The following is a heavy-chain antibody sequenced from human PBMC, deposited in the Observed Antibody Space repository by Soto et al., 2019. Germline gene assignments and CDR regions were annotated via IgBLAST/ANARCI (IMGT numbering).Heavy chain of an antibody. CDR1: GYSFSFYG. J-gene: IGHJ4*02. CDR3: ARDRLRGYDSSGFYS. V-gene: IGHV1-18*01. Sequence: ASVKVSCKASGYSFSFYGINWVRQAPGQGLKRIGRINPSEGNRNLAQKYEDRVTMTTATSINTVFLELMSLKSDDTAIYYCARDRLRGYDSSGFYSWGQGTMVTVSS. D-gene: IGHD3-22*01. CDR2: INPSEGNR.